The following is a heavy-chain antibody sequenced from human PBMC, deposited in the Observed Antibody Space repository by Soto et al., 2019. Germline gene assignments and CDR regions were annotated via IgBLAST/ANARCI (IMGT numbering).Heavy chain of an antibody. CDR1: GFTLSGHW. CDR3: AKQNGYGGNAELEY. V-gene: IGHV3-74*01. Sequence: GGFLRLSCAAPGFTLSGHWIHWVRQAPGKGLEWVSRIEIDGRGTSYADSVKGRFTISRDNSKNTLYLQMNSLRAEDTAVYYCAKQNGYGGNAELEYWGQGTLVTVSS. J-gene: IGHJ4*02. D-gene: IGHD2-15*01. CDR2: IEIDGRGT.